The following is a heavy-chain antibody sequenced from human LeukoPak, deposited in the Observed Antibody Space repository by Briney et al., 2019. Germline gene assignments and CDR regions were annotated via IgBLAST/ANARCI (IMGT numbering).Heavy chain of an antibody. J-gene: IGHJ4*02. D-gene: IGHD2-8*02. V-gene: IGHV3-30*02. Sequence: GGSLRLSRAASGFTFSSYGMHWVRQAPGKGLEWVAFIRYDGSNKYYADSVKGRFTISRDNSKNTLYLQMNILRAEDTAVYYCAKDSKYCFDYWGQGTLVTVSS. CDR1: GFTFSSYG. CDR3: AKDSKYCFDY. CDR2: IRYDGSNK.